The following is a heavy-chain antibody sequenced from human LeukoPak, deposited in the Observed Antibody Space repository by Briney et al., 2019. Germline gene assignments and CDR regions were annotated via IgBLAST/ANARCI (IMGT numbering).Heavy chain of an antibody. D-gene: IGHD2-2*01. V-gene: IGHV3-23*01. Sequence: PGGSLRLSCAASGFTFSSYAMSWVRQAPGKGLEWVSAISGSGGSTYYADSVKGRFTISRDNSKNTLYRQMNSLRAEDTAVYYCAKGRPGYCSSTSCPGDAFDIWGQGTMVTVSS. CDR3: AKGRPGYCSSTSCPGDAFDI. J-gene: IGHJ3*02. CDR1: GFTFSSYA. CDR2: ISGSGGST.